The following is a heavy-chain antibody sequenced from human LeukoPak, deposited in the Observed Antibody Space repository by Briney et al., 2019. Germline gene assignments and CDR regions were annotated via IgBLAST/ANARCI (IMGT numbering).Heavy chain of an antibody. CDR2: IYYSGST. CDR1: GGSISNYY. CDR3: ARWGDGYNPLDY. J-gene: IGHJ4*02. V-gene: IGHV4-59*08. Sequence: SETLSLTCTVSGGSISNYYWSWIRQPPGKGLEWIGYIYYSGSTNYNPSLKSRVTMSVDTPKNQFSLKLSSVTAADTAVYYCARWGDGYNPLDYWGQGTLVTLSS. D-gene: IGHD5-24*01.